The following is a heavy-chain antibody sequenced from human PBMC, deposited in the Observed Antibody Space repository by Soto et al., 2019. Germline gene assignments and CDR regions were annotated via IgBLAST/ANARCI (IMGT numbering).Heavy chain of an antibody. D-gene: IGHD2-2*01. V-gene: IGHV3-33*01. CDR3: AREWYCSSTSCFNSSPLDY. CDR1: GFTFSSYG. CDR2: IWYDGSNK. Sequence: PGESLKISCAASGFTFSSYGMHWVRQAPGKGLEWVAVIWYDGSNKYYADSVKGRFTISRDNSKNTLYLQMNSLRAEDTAVYYCAREWYCSSTSCFNSSPLDYWGQGTLVTVSS. J-gene: IGHJ4*02.